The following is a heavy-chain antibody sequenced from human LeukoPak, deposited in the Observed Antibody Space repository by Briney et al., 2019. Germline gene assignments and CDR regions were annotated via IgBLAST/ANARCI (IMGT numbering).Heavy chain of an antibody. CDR1: GFTFSSYW. Sequence: PGGSLRLSCAASGFTFSSYWMHWVRQAPGKGLVWVSRINTDGSSTSYADSVKGRFTISRDNAKNTLYLQMNSLRAEDTAVYYCARGSPRAIAAAGTNYWGQGTLVTVSS. CDR3: ARGSPRAIAAAGTNY. J-gene: IGHJ4*02. V-gene: IGHV3-74*01. D-gene: IGHD6-13*01. CDR2: INTDGSST.